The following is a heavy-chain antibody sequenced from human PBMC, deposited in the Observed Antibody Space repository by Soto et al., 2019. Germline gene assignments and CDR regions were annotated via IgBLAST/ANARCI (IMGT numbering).Heavy chain of an antibody. CDR3: SRRVEYSTGWYYFDY. CDR1: GASISTSIYY. D-gene: IGHD6-19*01. V-gene: IGHV4-39*01. J-gene: IGHJ4*02. CDR2: IDYSGST. Sequence: QLQLQESGPGLVKPSETLSLTCTVSGASISTSIYYWGWIRQPPGKGLEWLGTIDYSGSTYYNPSLKSRVTISVDTSKNQFSLKLRSVTAADTAIYYCSRRVEYSTGWYYFDYWGQGTLVTVSS.